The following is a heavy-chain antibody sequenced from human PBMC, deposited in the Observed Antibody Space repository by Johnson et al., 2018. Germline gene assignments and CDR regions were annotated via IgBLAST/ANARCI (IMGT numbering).Heavy chain of an antibody. Sequence: QVQLVQSGGGLVKPGGSLRLSCAASGFTFSDYYMSWIRQAPGKGLEWVSYISSSGSTVYYADSVKGPFTISRDNAKNSLYLQMNSLRAEDTAVLYCAPRYCISTRCPVWGKGTTVTVSS. CDR2: ISSSGSTV. D-gene: IGHD2-2*01. V-gene: IGHV3-11*04. J-gene: IGHJ6*04. CDR3: APRYCISTRCPV. CDR1: GFTFSDYY.